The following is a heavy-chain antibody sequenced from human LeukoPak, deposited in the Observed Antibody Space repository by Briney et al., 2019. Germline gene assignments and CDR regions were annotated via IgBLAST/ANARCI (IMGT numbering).Heavy chain of an antibody. CDR1: GGSISNYY. D-gene: IGHD6-13*01. V-gene: IGHV4-59*08. Sequence: PSETLSLTCTVSGGSISNYYWNWIRQPPGKGLEWIGHIHYTGSTSYIPSLKSRVTILVDTSKNYFSLRLSSVTAADTAVYYCATGAGLVAGGQALNIWGQGTMVTVS. CDR3: ATGAGLVAGGQALNI. CDR2: IHYTGST. J-gene: IGHJ3*02.